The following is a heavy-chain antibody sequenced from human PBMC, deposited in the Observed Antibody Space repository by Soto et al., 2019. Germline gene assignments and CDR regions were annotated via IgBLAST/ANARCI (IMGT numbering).Heavy chain of an antibody. Sequence: PGGSLRLSCAASGFTFSSYWMSWVRQAPGKGLEWVANIKQDGSEKYYVDSVKGRFTISRDNAKNSLYLQMNSLRAEDTAVYYCARDRPGNKYSGSYTDYWGQGTLVTVSS. CDR3: ARDRPGNKYSGSYTDY. CDR2: IKQDGSEK. CDR1: GFTFSSYW. J-gene: IGHJ4*02. D-gene: IGHD1-26*01. V-gene: IGHV3-7*05.